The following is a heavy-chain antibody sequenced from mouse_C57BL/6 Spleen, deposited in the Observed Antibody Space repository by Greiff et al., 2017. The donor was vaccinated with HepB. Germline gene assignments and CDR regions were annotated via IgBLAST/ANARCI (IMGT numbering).Heavy chain of an antibody. J-gene: IGHJ4*01. CDR1: GYTFTSHW. D-gene: IGHD2-5*01. V-gene: IGHV1-55*01. CDR2: IYPGSGST. Sequence: QVQLQQPRAELVKPGASVKMSCKASGYTFTSHWITWVKQRPGQGLEWIGDIYPGSGSTIYNEKFKSKATLTVDTSSSKAYMQLSSLTSQDSAVYYCATTSSNRYTMDYWGQRTSVTVSS. CDR3: ATTSSNRYTMDY.